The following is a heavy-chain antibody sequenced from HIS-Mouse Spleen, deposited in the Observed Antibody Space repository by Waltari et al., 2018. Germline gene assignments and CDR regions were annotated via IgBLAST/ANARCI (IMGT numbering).Heavy chain of an antibody. CDR1: GGSISSSSYY. Sequence: QLQLQESGPGLVKPSETLSLTCTVSGGSISSSSYYWGWIRQPPGKGLEWIGSIYYSGSTYYNPSLKSRVTISVDTSKNQFSLKLSSVTAADTAVYYCARARGSYYFDYWGQGTLVTVSS. CDR2: IYYSGST. J-gene: IGHJ4*02. D-gene: IGHD1-26*01. CDR3: ARARGSYYFDY. V-gene: IGHV4-39*07.